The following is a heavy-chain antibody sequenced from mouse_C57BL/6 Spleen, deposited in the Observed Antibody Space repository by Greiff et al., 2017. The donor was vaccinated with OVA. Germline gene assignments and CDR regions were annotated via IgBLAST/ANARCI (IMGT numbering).Heavy chain of an antibody. D-gene: IGHD1-1*01. J-gene: IGHJ4*01. CDR1: GFNIKDYY. CDR3: ARNYYGSSYVGGVYAMDY. CDR2: IDPEDGET. V-gene: IGHV14-2*01. Sequence: EVQLQQSGAELVKPGASVKLSCTASGFNIKDYYMHWVKQRTEQGLEWIGRIDPEDGETKYAPKFQGKATITADTSSNTAYLQLSSLTSEDTAVYYCARNYYGSSYVGGVYAMDYWGQGTSVTVSS.